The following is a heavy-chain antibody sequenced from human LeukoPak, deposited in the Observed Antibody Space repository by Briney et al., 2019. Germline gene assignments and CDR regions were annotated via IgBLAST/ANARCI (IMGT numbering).Heavy chain of an antibody. CDR1: GGSFSGYY. CDR3: ASYPTAAGYYYYYGMDV. Sequence: SETLSLTCAVYGGSFSGYYWSWIRQPPGKGLEWIGEINHSGSTNYNPSLKSRVTISVDTSKNQFSLKLSSVTAADTAVYYCASYPTAAGYYYYYGMDVWGQGTTVTVSS. J-gene: IGHJ6*02. V-gene: IGHV4-34*01. CDR2: INHSGST. D-gene: IGHD6-13*01.